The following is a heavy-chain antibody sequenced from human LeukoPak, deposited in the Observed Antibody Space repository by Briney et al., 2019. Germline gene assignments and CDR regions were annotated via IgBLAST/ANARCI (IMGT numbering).Heavy chain of an antibody. V-gene: IGHV4-34*01. CDR2: INRSGST. D-gene: IGHD6-19*01. Sequence: SETLSLTCAVYGGSFSGYYWSWIRQPPGKGLEWIGEINRSGSTNYNPSLKSRVTISVDTSKNQFSLKLSSVAAADTAVYYCARRRPTGSSGWYGYFDYWGQGTLVTVSS. CDR1: GGSFSGYY. J-gene: IGHJ4*02. CDR3: ARRRPTGSSGWYGYFDY.